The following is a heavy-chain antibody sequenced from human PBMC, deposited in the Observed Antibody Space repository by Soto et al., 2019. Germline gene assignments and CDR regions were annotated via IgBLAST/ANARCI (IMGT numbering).Heavy chain of an antibody. CDR1: GYRFTSYW. CDR3: ARPGGITAIGSASDV. CDR2: IDPSDSQT. J-gene: IGHJ3*01. V-gene: IGHV5-10-1*01. Sequence: GESLKISCKGSGYRFTSYWITWVRQMPGKGLEWMGRIDPSDSQTDYSPSFKGHVTISSDKSTSTAYLQWTSLKASDTAIYYCARPGGITAIGSASDVWGQGTKVTVSS. D-gene: IGHD1-20*01.